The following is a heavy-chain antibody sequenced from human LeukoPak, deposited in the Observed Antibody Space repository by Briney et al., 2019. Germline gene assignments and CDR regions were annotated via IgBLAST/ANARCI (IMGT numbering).Heavy chain of an antibody. CDR2: IYTSGST. CDR1: GGSISSGSYY. J-gene: IGHJ4*02. V-gene: IGHV4-61*02. Sequence: PSETLSLTCTVSGGSISSGSYYWSWLRQPAGKGLEWIGRIYTSGSTNYNPSLKSRVTISVDTSKNQFSLKLSSVTAADTAVYYCARSTPPLRYFDYFDYWGQGTLVTVSS. D-gene: IGHD3-9*01. CDR3: ARSTPPLRYFDYFDY.